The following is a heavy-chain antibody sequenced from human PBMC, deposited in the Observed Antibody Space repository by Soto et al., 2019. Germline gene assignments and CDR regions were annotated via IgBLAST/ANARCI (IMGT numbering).Heavy chain of an antibody. CDR1: GGSISSGGYY. D-gene: IGHD3-10*01. V-gene: IGHV4-31*03. CDR3: ARDSGGYYFDY. Sequence: PSETLSLTCTVSGGSISSGGYYWSWIRQHPGKGLEWIGYIYYSGSTYYNPSLRSRVTISVDTSKNQFSLKLSSVTAADTAVYYCARDSGGYYFDYWGQGTLVTVSS. CDR2: IYYSGST. J-gene: IGHJ4*02.